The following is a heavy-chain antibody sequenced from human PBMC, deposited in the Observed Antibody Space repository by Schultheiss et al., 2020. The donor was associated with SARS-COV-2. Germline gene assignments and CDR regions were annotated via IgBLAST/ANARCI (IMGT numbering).Heavy chain of an antibody. D-gene: IGHD5-12*01. CDR2: IYYSGST. V-gene: IGHV4-59*12. CDR3: ARGATQHDAFDI. Sequence: SQTLSLTCTVYGGSFRGYYWSWIRQPPGKGLEWIGYIYYSGSTYYNPSLKSRVTMSVDTSKNQFSLKLSSVTAADTAVYYCARGATQHDAFDIWGQGTMVTVSS. CDR1: GGSFRGYY. J-gene: IGHJ3*02.